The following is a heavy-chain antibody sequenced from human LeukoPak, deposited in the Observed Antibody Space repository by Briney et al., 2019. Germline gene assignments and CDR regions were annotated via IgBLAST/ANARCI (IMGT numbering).Heavy chain of an antibody. V-gene: IGHV1-69*13. D-gene: IGHD3-9*01. Sequence: SVNVSCKASGDSFKSYVINWVRQAPGQGLEWMGGILPIFGSAIYAQHFRGRLTITAAESTNTAYMELHRLRSDDTALYYCARAEDQGRYFDWLPGFDPWGQGTLVTVSS. CDR2: ILPIFGSA. CDR1: GDSFKSYV. J-gene: IGHJ5*02. CDR3: ARAEDQGRYFDWLPGFDP.